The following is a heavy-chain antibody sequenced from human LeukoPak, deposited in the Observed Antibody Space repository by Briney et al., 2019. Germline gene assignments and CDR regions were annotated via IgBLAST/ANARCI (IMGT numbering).Heavy chain of an antibody. Sequence: GGSLRLSCAASGFTFSGFAMSWVRRTPGKGLEWVSGISGSGDNTLYADSVKGRFTISRDNSKNTLYLQMNSLRAEDTAVYYCAKTCIAAAGILDGMDVWGQGTTVTVSS. CDR3: AKTCIAAAGILDGMDV. CDR2: ISGSGDNT. J-gene: IGHJ6*02. V-gene: IGHV3-23*01. D-gene: IGHD6-13*01. CDR1: GFTFSGFA.